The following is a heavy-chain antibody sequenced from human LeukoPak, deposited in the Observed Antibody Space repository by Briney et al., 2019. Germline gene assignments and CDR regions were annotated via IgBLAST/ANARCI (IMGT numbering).Heavy chain of an antibody. CDR1: GGTFSNYA. CDR3: ARDVDDVVVIPATMDV. D-gene: IGHD2-2*01. V-gene: IGHV1-69*13. CDR2: FIPVFGTA. Sequence: SVKVSCKASGGTFSNYAISWVRQAPGQRLEWIGGFIPVFGTAHYAQNFQGRVTITGDESTSTVYLELSSLRSEDTAVYYCARDVDDVVVIPATMDVWGQGTAVTVSS. J-gene: IGHJ6*02.